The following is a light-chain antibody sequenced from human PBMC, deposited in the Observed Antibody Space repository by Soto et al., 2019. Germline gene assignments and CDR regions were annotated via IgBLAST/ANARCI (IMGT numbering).Light chain of an antibody. J-gene: IGKJ1*01. Sequence: DIVMTQPPDSLAVSLGERATINCKSSQSVLYSSNNKNYLAWYQQKSGQSPKLLIYWASTRESGVPDRFSGSGSGTDFNITISSLQAEDVAVYYCQQYYSTPWTFGQGTKVEIK. CDR2: WAS. V-gene: IGKV4-1*01. CDR3: QQYYSTPWT. CDR1: QSVLYSSNNKNY.